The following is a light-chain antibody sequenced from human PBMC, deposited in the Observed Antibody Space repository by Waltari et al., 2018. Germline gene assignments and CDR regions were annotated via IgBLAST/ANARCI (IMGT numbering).Light chain of an antibody. J-gene: IGKJ1*01. CDR2: HAS. CDR1: ESIGTS. CDR3: QQYYTYSLWA. V-gene: IGKV1-5*01. Sequence: DIQMTQSPSTLSASVGYRVTFTFRASESIGTSLAWYQQKSGKAPKLLIYHASTLEGGVPSRFSGSGSGTDFTLTISSLQPDDFATYFCQQYYTYSLWAFGQGTKVETK.